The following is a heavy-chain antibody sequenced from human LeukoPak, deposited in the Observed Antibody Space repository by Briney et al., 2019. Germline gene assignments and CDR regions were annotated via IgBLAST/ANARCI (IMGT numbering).Heavy chain of an antibody. Sequence: PGRSLRLSCTASGFTFDDYAMHWVRQAPGKGLEWVSGISWNSGSIGYADSVKGRFTISRDNAKNSLYLQMNSLRAEDTALYYCAKAPYSSYRSCMDVWGQGTTVTVSS. V-gene: IGHV3-9*01. CDR1: GFTFDDYA. CDR2: ISWNSGSI. D-gene: IGHD6-19*01. J-gene: IGHJ6*02. CDR3: AKAPYSSYRSCMDV.